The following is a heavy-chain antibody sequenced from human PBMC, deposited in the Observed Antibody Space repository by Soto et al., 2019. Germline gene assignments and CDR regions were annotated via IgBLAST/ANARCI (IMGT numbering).Heavy chain of an antibody. V-gene: IGHV5-51*01. CDR2: IYPGDSDT. D-gene: IGHD3-22*01. CDR1: GYSFTSYW. Sequence: LGDSLKISCKGSGYSFTSYWIGWVRQMPGKGLAWRGIIYPGDSDTRYSPSFQGQVTISADNSISTAYLQWSSLSASDTAMYYCAVVVVITSEYYFDYWRQGTLDTVPS. CDR3: AVVVVITSEYYFDY. J-gene: IGHJ4*02.